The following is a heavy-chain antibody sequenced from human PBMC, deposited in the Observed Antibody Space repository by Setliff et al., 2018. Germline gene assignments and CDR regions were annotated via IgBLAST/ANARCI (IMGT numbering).Heavy chain of an antibody. CDR1: GFTFSRYW. CDR3: ARDRGSGSYFLRYFDY. V-gene: IGHV3-7*01. D-gene: IGHD1-26*01. J-gene: IGHJ4*02. Sequence: GALRLSCAASGFTFSRYWMSWVRQAPGKGLEWVANIKQDGSEKYYVDSVKGRFTISRDNAKNSLYLQMNSLRAEDTAVYYCARDRGSGSYFLRYFDYWGQGTLVTVSS. CDR2: IKQDGSEK.